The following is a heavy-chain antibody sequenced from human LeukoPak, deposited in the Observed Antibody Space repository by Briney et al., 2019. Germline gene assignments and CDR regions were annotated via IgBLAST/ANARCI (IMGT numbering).Heavy chain of an antibody. CDR1: GFTFSSYE. D-gene: IGHD5/OR15-5a*01. J-gene: IGHJ6*03. CDR2: ISSSGSTI. CDR3: ARVYELREEDYYYYYMDV. Sequence: PGGSLRLSCAASGFTFSSYEMNWVRQAPGKGLEWVSYISSSGSTIYYADSVKGRFTISRDNAKNSLYLQMHSLRAEDTALYYCARVYELREEDYYYYYMDVWGKGTTVTVSS. V-gene: IGHV3-48*03.